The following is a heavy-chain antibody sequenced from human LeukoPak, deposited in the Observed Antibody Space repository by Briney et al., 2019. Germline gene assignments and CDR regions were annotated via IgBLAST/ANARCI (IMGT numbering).Heavy chain of an antibody. CDR3: ARALVVPAALVDY. J-gene: IGHJ4*02. D-gene: IGHD2-2*01. Sequence: KSSETLSLTCTVSGGSLSDYFWSWIRQPPGKGLEWIGEVSDSGSSNYNPSLESRLTISVDTSKNQFSLKLSSVTAADTAVYYCARALVVPAALVDYWGQGTLVTVSS. CDR2: VSDSGSS. V-gene: IGHV4-34*01. CDR1: GGSLSDYF.